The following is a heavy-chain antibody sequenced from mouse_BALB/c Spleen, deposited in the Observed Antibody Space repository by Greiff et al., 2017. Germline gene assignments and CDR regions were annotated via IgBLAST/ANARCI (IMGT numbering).Heavy chain of an antibody. V-gene: IGHV1-4*02. CDR1: GYTFTSYT. J-gene: IGHJ4*01. D-gene: IGHD1-1*01. Sequence: VQLQQSAAELARPGASVKMSCKASGYTFTSYTMHWVKQRPGQGLEWIGYINPSSGYTEYNQKFKDKTTLTADKSSSTAYMQLSSLTSEDSAVYYCARGDGSSYYAMDYWGQGTSVTVSS. CDR2: INPSSGYT. CDR3: ARGDGSSYYAMDY.